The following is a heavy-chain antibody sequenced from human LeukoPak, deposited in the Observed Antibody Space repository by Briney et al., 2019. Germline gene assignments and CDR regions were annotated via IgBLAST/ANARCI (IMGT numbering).Heavy chain of an antibody. Sequence: ASVKVSCKASGYTFTGYYMHWLRQAPGQGLEWMGRINPNSGGTNYAQKFQGRVTMTRDTSISTAYMELSRLRSDDTAVYYCARAIAAANDAFDIWRQGTMVTVSS. J-gene: IGHJ3*02. D-gene: IGHD6-13*01. CDR1: GYTFTGYY. V-gene: IGHV1-2*06. CDR2: INPNSGGT. CDR3: ARAIAAANDAFDI.